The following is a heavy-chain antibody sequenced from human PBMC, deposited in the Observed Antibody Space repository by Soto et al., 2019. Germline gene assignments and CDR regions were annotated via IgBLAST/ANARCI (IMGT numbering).Heavy chain of an antibody. Sequence: GGSLRLSCAASGFTFSSYAMHWVRQAPGKGLEWVAVISYDGSNKYYADSVKGRFTISRDNSKNTLYLQMNSLRAEDTAVYYCARDFSDSSGYYYAYYFDYWGQGTLVTVSS. V-gene: IGHV3-30-3*01. D-gene: IGHD3-22*01. CDR3: ARDFSDSSGYYYAYYFDY. J-gene: IGHJ4*02. CDR2: ISYDGSNK. CDR1: GFTFSSYA.